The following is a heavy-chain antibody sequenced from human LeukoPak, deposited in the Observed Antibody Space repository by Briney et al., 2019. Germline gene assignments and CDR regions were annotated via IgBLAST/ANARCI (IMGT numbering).Heavy chain of an antibody. Sequence: GGSLRLSCAASGFTFSSYAMSWVRQAPGKGLEWVSTISGSGGSIYYADSVKGRFTISRDNSKNTLYLQMNSLRAEDTAMYYCARGPDDWDYWGQGTLVTVSS. CDR3: ARGPDDWDY. D-gene: IGHD3-9*01. V-gene: IGHV3-23*01. J-gene: IGHJ4*02. CDR2: ISGSGGSI. CDR1: GFTFSSYA.